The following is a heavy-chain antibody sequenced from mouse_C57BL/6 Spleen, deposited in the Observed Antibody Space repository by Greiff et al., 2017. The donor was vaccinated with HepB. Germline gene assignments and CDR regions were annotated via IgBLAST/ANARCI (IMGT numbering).Heavy chain of an antibody. CDR3: ARSSNYAGYYFDY. D-gene: IGHD2-5*01. CDR2: INPSNGGT. Sequence: VQLQQSGTELVKPGASVKLSCKASGYTFTSYWMHWVKQRPGQGLEWIGNINPSNGGTNYNEKFKSKATLTVDKSSSTAYMQLSSLTSEDSAVYYCARSSNYAGYYFDYWGQGTTLTVSS. J-gene: IGHJ2*01. CDR1: GYTFTSYW. V-gene: IGHV1-53*01.